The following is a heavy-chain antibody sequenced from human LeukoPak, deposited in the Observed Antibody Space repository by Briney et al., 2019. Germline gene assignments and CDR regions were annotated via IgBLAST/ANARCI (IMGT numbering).Heavy chain of an antibody. D-gene: IGHD1-26*01. Sequence: GGSLRLSCAASGFTFSSYWMSWVRQAPGKGLEWVANTKQDGSERYYVDSVKGRFTISRDNAKNSLYLQMNSLRAEDTAVYYCARDKIVGATNFDYWGQGTLVTVSS. J-gene: IGHJ4*02. CDR2: TKQDGSER. CDR1: GFTFSSYW. V-gene: IGHV3-7*03. CDR3: ARDKIVGATNFDY.